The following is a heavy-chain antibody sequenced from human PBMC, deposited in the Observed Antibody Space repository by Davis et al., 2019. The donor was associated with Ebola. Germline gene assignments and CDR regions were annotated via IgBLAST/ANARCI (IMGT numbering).Heavy chain of an antibody. D-gene: IGHD6-13*01. J-gene: IGHJ4*02. V-gene: IGHV3-11*01. CDR2: ISSSGFTI. Sequence: GESLKISCAASGFTFSDYYMSWIRQAPGKGLEWVSYISSSGFTIYYADSVKGRFTISRDNAKNSLYLQMNSLRAEDTALYYCAKAASGSSWYYFDYWGQGTLVTVSS. CDR1: GFTFSDYY. CDR3: AKAASGSSWYYFDY.